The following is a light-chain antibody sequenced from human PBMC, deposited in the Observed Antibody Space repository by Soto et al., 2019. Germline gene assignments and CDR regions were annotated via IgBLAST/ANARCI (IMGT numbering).Light chain of an antibody. CDR3: QQRSNWPGT. CDR1: QSVSSSY. CDR2: GAS. Sequence: EIVLTQSPGTLSLSPGERATLSCRASQSVSSSYLAWYQQKPGQAPRLLIYGASSRATGIPDRFSGSGSGTDFTLTISRLEPEDFAVYYCQQRSNWPGTFGQGTRLEI. V-gene: IGKV3D-20*02. J-gene: IGKJ5*01.